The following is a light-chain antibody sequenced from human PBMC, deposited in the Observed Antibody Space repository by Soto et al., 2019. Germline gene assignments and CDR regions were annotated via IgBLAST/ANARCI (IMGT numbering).Light chain of an antibody. Sequence: EIVLTQSPGTLSLSPGERATLSCRASQSVSSSFLAWYQQKPGQAPRLLIYGASSRATGIPDRFSGSGSGTDVTLTISRLEPEDFAVYYCQQYGSSSWTLGQGTKVEIK. CDR3: QQYGSSSWT. J-gene: IGKJ1*01. CDR2: GAS. V-gene: IGKV3-20*01. CDR1: QSVSSSF.